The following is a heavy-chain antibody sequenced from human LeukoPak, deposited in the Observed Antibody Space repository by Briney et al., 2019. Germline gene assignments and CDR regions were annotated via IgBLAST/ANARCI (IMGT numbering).Heavy chain of an antibody. V-gene: IGHV3-20*04. D-gene: IGHD2-2*01. Sequence: GGSLRLSCAVSGFTFDDYGMSWVRQAPGKGLEWVSGINWNGGSIGYADSVKGRFTISRDNVKNSLYLQMNNLRAEDTALYYCARGRSTFDYWGQGTLVTVSS. CDR1: GFTFDDYG. CDR2: INWNGGSI. J-gene: IGHJ4*02. CDR3: ARGRSTFDY.